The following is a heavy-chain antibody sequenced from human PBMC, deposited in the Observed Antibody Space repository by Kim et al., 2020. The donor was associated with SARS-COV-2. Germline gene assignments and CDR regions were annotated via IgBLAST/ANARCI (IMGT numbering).Heavy chain of an antibody. J-gene: IGHJ1*01. Sequence: YSQKFQGRDTITRDTSASTAYMELSSLRSEDTAVYYCARVIAVAGAFQHWGQGTLVTVSS. CDR3: ARVIAVAGAFQH. V-gene: IGHV1-3*01. D-gene: IGHD6-19*01.